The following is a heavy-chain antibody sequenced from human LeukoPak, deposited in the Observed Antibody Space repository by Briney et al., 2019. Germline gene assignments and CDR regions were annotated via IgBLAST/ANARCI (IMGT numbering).Heavy chain of an antibody. CDR3: ARGGYCSSTSCYLSYGMDV. J-gene: IGHJ6*02. D-gene: IGHD2-2*01. Sequence: ASVKVSCKASGYTFTSYDINWVRQATGQGLEWMGWMNPNSGNTGYAQKFQGGVTMTRDTSISTAYMELSSLRSEDTAVYYCARGGYCSSTSCYLSYGMDVWGQGTTVTVSS. CDR2: MNPNSGNT. V-gene: IGHV1-8*01. CDR1: GYTFTSYD.